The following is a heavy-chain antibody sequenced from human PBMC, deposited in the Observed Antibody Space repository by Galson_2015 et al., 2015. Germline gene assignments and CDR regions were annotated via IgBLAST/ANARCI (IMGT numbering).Heavy chain of an antibody. Sequence: SLRLSCAASGFTFSSYAMSWVRQAPGKGLEWVSSISSSSSYIYYADSVKGRFTISRDNAKNSLYLQMNSLRAEDTAVYYCARASQGYCSSTSCSKSMAYYYYGMDVWGQGTTITVSS. CDR1: GFTFSSYA. CDR3: ARASQGYCSSTSCSKSMAYYYYGMDV. V-gene: IGHV3-21*01. J-gene: IGHJ6*02. CDR2: ISSSSSYI. D-gene: IGHD2-2*01.